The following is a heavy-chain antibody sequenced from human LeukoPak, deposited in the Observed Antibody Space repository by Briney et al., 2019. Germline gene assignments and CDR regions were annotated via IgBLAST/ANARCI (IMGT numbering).Heavy chain of an antibody. CDR3: ARAPSEIGGYYPEYFRH. D-gene: IGHD3-22*01. CDR1: GFTFSSYW. Sequence: GGSLRLSCAASGFTFSSYWMHCVRQAPGKGLVWVSRIKSDGSTNYADSVRGRSTISRDNAKNTLSLQMNSLRAEDTGVYYCARAPSEIGGYYPEYFRHWGQGTLVTVSS. CDR2: IKSDGST. V-gene: IGHV3-74*01. J-gene: IGHJ1*01.